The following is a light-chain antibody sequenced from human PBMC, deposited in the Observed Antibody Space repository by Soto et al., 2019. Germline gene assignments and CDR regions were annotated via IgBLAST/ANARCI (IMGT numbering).Light chain of an antibody. CDR1: QSVRSSY. Sequence: EIVLTQSPGTLSLSPGERATLSCRARQSVRSSYLAWYQQKPGQPPRLLIYGTSSRATGIPDRFSGSGAWTDVTLTISRLEPEDFAVYYCQQYGTSPTWTFGQGTKVDIK. CDR3: QQYGTSPTWT. J-gene: IGKJ1*01. V-gene: IGKV3-20*01. CDR2: GTS.